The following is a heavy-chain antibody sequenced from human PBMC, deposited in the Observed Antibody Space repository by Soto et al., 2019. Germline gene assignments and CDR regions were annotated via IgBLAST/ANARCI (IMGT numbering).Heavy chain of an antibody. CDR3: AKGGLYGSGSYYSAGNYYYYGMDV. Sequence: PGGSLRLSCAASGFTFSSYAMTWVRQAPGKGLEWVSSLSGSGGSTYYADSVKGRFTISRDNSKNTLYLQMTSLRAEDTAVYYCAKGGLYGSGSYYSAGNYYYYGMDVWGQGTTVTVSS. J-gene: IGHJ6*02. D-gene: IGHD3-10*01. CDR1: GFTFSSYA. V-gene: IGHV3-23*01. CDR2: LSGSGGST.